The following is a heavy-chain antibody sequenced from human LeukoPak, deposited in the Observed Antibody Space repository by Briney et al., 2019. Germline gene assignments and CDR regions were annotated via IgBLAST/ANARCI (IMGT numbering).Heavy chain of an antibody. D-gene: IGHD5-18*01. CDR1: GFTFSSYS. CDR3: ARDLAYSRLDY. Sequence: GGSLRLSCAASGFTFSSYSMNWVRQAPGKGLEWVASINPDGNKKYSADSVKGRFTISRDNAENSLYLQMNSLRVEDTAFYYCARDLAYSRLDYWGQGMLVTVSS. J-gene: IGHJ4*02. CDR2: INPDGNKK. V-gene: IGHV3-7*01.